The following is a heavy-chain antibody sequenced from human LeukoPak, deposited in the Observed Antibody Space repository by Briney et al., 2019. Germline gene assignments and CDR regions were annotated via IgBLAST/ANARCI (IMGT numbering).Heavy chain of an antibody. J-gene: IGHJ6*02. Sequence: PGGSLRLSCAASGFTFSSYAMHWVRQAPGKGLEWVAVISYDGSNKYYADSVKDRFTISRDNSKNTLYLQMNSLRAEDTAVYYCARDPSGGSSGWFELYYYYGMDVWGQGTTVTVSS. CDR2: ISYDGSNK. CDR3: ARDPSGGSSGWFELYYYYGMDV. V-gene: IGHV3-30-3*01. CDR1: GFTFSSYA. D-gene: IGHD6-19*01.